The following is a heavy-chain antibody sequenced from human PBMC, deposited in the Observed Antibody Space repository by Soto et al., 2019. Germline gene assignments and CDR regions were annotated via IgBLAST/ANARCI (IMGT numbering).Heavy chain of an antibody. CDR1: GGSFSGYY. D-gene: IGHD2-15*01. CDR3: ASKGYCSGGSCYGDAFDI. Sequence: QVQLQQWGAGLFKPSETLSLTCAVYGGSFSGYYWSWIRQPPGKGLEWLGEINHSGSTNYNPSLKSRVTISVDTSQHQFSLKLSSVPAADPAVYYCASKGYCSGGSCYGDAFDIWGQGTMVTVSS. V-gene: IGHV4-34*01. J-gene: IGHJ3*02. CDR2: INHSGST.